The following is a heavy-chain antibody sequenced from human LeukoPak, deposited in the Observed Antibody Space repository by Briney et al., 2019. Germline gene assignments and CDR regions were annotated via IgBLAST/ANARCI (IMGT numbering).Heavy chain of an antibody. D-gene: IGHD3-3*01. CDR3: ARAAVGTIFGVVTLRGFDP. CDR1: GFTFSSYA. J-gene: IGHJ5*02. CDR2: IYSGGST. Sequence: PGGSLRLSCAASGFTFSSYAMSWVRQAPGKGLEWVSVIYSGGSTYYADSVKGRFTISRDNSKNTLYLQMNSLRAEDTAVYYCARAAVGTIFGVVTLRGFDPWGQGTLVTVSS. V-gene: IGHV3-66*01.